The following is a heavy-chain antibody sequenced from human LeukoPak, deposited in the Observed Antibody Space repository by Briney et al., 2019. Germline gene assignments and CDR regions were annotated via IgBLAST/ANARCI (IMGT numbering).Heavy chain of an antibody. CDR2: MNPNSGNT. V-gene: IGHV1-8*01. CDR3: ARRVGSGWPVQH. CDR1: GYTFSSYD. D-gene: IGHD6-19*01. J-gene: IGHJ1*01. Sequence: ASVNVSCKASGYTFSSYDINWVRQATGQGLEWMGWMNPNSGNTGYAQKFQGSLNMTRNTSIDTAYMELSSLRSDDTAVYYCARRVGSGWPVQHWGQGTLVTVSS.